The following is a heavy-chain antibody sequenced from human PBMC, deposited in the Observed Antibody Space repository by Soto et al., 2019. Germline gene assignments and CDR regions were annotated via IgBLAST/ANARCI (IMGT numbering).Heavy chain of an antibody. V-gene: IGHV3-23*01. Sequence: GGSLRLSCAASGFTFSSYAMSWVRQAPGKGLEWVSAISGSGGSTYYADSVKGRFTISRDNSKNTLYLQMNSLRAEDTAVYYCAKGTRRKTGIAAAGTAFDPWGQGTLVTVSS. CDR2: ISGSGGST. J-gene: IGHJ5*02. CDR3: AKGTRRKTGIAAAGTAFDP. D-gene: IGHD6-13*01. CDR1: GFTFSSYA.